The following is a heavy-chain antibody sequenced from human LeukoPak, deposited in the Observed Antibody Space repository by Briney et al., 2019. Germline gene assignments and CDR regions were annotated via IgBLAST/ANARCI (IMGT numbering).Heavy chain of an antibody. CDR3: ARRGPVDSSGYYLDY. J-gene: IGHJ4*02. CDR2: INPNSGGT. CDR1: GYTFTGYY. V-gene: IGHV1-2*02. D-gene: IGHD3-22*01. Sequence: ASVKVSCKASGYTFTGYYMHWVRQALGQGPEWMGWINPNSGGTNYAQNFQGRVTMTRDTSTSTVYMELSSLRSEDTAVYYCARRGPVDSSGYYLDYWGQGTLVTVSS.